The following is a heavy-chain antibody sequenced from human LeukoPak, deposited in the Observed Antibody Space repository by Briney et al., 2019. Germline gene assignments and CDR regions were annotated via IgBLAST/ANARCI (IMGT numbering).Heavy chain of an antibody. CDR3: ATQNYYGSGSDYYYYYYMDV. J-gene: IGHJ6*03. Sequence: ASVKVSCKASGYTFTSYGISWVRQAPGQGLEWMGWISAYNGNTNYAQKLQGRVTMTTDTSTSTAYMELRSLRSDDTAVYYCATQNYYGSGSDYYYYYYMDVWGKGTTVTVSS. V-gene: IGHV1-18*01. CDR1: GYTFTSYG. CDR2: ISAYNGNT. D-gene: IGHD3-10*01.